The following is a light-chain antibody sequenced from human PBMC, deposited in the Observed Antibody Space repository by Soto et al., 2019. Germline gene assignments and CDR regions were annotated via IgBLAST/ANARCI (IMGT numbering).Light chain of an antibody. V-gene: IGKV3-20*01. Sequence: EIVLTQSPDTLSLSPGERATLSCRASQSVRSSYLAWYQQKPGQAPRLLIYGASSRATGIPDRFSGSGSGTDFTLTINGLEPDDWAVYYCQQYGSSPATFGQGTKVKIK. CDR1: QSVRSSY. J-gene: IGKJ1*01. CDR2: GAS. CDR3: QQYGSSPAT.